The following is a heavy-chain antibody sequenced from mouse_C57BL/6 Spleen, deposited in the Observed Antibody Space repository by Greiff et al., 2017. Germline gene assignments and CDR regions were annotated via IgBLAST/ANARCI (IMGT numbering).Heavy chain of an antibody. Sequence: EVQRVESGGGLVQPGESLKLSCESNEYEFPSHDMSWVRKTPEKRLELVAAINSDGGSTYYPETMERRFIISRDNTKKTLYLQMSSLRSEDTALYYCASGGDYGAMDYWGQGTSVTVSS. CDR2: INSDGGST. J-gene: IGHJ4*01. CDR1: EYEFPSHD. D-gene: IGHD2-4*01. CDR3: ASGGDYGAMDY. V-gene: IGHV5-2*01.